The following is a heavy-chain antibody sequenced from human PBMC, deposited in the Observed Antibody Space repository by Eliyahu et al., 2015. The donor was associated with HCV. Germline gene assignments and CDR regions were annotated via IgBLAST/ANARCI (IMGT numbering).Heavy chain of an antibody. J-gene: IGHJ6*03. Sequence: QGQLVESGGGEVQPGRSLRLSCAASGFSFRSYGMHWVRQTPGKGLGWVAVISYDGVSTYYADSVKGRFTISRDNSKNTLYLHINSLRPDDTAVFYCAKDVNSNYDYYFYMDVWGKGTAVTVSS. V-gene: IGHV3-30*18. D-gene: IGHD5-18*01. CDR3: AKDVNSNYDYYFYMDV. CDR2: ISYDGVST. CDR1: GFSFRSYG.